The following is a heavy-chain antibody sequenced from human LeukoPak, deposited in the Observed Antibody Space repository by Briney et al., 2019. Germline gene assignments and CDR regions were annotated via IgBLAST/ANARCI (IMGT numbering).Heavy chain of an antibody. J-gene: IGHJ4*02. V-gene: IGHV3-23*01. D-gene: IGHD6-19*01. Sequence: GGSLRLACAASGFTVSSYAMTWVRQAPGRGLEWVSGISDSGGGSYYADSVKGRFTISRENSKIMVYLQMNSLRADDTAVYYCAKHSGTRGWYIDYWARGTLVTVSS. CDR2: ISDSGGGS. CDR3: AKHSGTRGWYIDY. CDR1: GFTVSSYA.